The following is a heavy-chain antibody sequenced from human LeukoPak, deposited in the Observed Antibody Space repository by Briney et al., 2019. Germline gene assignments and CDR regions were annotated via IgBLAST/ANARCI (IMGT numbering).Heavy chain of an antibody. Sequence: PGRSLRLSCAASGFTISSYGMHWVRQAPGKGLEWVAVIWYDGSNKYYADSVKGRFTISRDNSKNTLYLQMNSLRAEDTAVYYCARDPSAPARYYCYGMDVWGQGTTVTVSS. CDR2: IWYDGSNK. V-gene: IGHV3-33*01. CDR3: ARDPSAPARYYCYGMDV. CDR1: GFTISSYG. J-gene: IGHJ6*02.